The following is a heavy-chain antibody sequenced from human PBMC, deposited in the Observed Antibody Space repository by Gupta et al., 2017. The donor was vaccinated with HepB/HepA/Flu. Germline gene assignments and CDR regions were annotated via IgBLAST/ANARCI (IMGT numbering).Heavy chain of an antibody. CDR3: ARDLPYCTNGACYS. CDR2: IYHSGRT. Sequence: QVQLQESGPGLVKPSGTLSLTCAVSGGSISSNAWWTWVRQPPGKGLEYIGEIYHSGRTNYNPSLKSRATISVDKSKNQFSLNLSSVTAADTAVYFCARDLPYCTNGACYSWGQGTLVTVSS. D-gene: IGHD2-8*01. CDR1: GGSISSNAW. V-gene: IGHV4-4*02. J-gene: IGHJ4*02.